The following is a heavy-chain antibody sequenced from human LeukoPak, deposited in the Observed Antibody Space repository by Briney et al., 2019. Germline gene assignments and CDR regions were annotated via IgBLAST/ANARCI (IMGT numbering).Heavy chain of an antibody. V-gene: IGHV1-18*01. CDR2: ISGYNGNT. D-gene: IGHD2-2*01. J-gene: IGHJ4*02. CDR3: ARDWGSTPYYFDY. CDR1: GYTFTSYG. Sequence: ASVKVSCKASGYTFTSYGISWVRQAPGQGLEWMGWISGYNGNTNYVQKLQGRVTMTTGTSTNTAYMELRSLRFDDTAVYYCARDWGSTPYYFDYWGQGTLVTVSS.